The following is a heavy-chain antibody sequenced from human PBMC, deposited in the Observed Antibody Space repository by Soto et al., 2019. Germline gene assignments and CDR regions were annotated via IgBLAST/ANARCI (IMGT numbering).Heavy chain of an antibody. Sequence: SETLALTCTVSGGPISSSGYYWSWIRQPPGKGLEWIGYIYYSGSTNYNPSLKSRVTISVDTSKNQFSLKLSSVTAADTAVYYCARVNPGYSYRYFDYWGQGTLVTVSS. V-gene: IGHV4-61*08. J-gene: IGHJ4*02. CDR2: IYYSGST. D-gene: IGHD5-18*01. CDR1: GGPISSSGYY. CDR3: ARVNPGYSYRYFDY.